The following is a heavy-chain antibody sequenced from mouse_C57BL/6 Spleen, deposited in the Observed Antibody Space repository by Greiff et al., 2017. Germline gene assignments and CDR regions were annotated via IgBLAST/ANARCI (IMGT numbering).Heavy chain of an antibody. CDR1: GFNIKDYY. CDR2: IDPEDGET. V-gene: IGHV14-2*01. CDR3: ARGPHYFVSRDWYFDV. D-gene: IGHD1-1*01. Sequence: EVQLQQSGAELVKPGASVKLSCTASGFNIKDYYMHWVKQRTEQGLGWIGRIDPEDGETKYAPKFQGKATIPADTSSNTAYMQLSSLTSDDTAVYYCARGPHYFVSRDWYFDVWGTGTTVTVSS. J-gene: IGHJ1*03.